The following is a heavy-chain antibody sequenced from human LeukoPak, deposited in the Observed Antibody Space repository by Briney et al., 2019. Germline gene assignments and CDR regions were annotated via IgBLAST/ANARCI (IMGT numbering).Heavy chain of an antibody. CDR1: GYTFTSYG. CDR2: MNPNSGNT. V-gene: IGHV1-8*02. D-gene: IGHD6-6*01. J-gene: IGHJ4*02. CDR3: ARDPGTWWIAAPQFFDY. Sequence: ASVKVSCKASGYTFTSYGISWVRQAPGQGLEWMGWMNPNSGNTGYAQKFQGRVTMTRNTSISTAYMELSSLRSEDTAVYYCARDPGTWWIAAPQFFDYWGQGTLVTVSS.